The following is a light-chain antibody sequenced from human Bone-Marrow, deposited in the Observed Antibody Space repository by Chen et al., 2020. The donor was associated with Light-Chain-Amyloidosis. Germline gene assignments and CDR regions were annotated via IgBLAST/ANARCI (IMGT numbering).Light chain of an antibody. J-gene: IGKJ4*01. CDR2: DAS. CDR3: QQCDSLPLT. V-gene: IGKV1-33*01. CDR1: HDINIY. Sequence: DIQMTQSPSSLSASVGARVTITCQASHDINIYLNWYQQKAGRAPNLLIFDASNLERGVPSRFSGSGSGTFFTLNISSLQTEDVATYYCQQCDSLPLTVGGGTKVEI.